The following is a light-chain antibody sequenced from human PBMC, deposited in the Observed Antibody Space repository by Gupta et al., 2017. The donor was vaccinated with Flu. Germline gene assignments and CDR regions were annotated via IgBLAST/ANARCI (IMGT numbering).Light chain of an antibody. CDR2: DND. V-gene: IGLV1-51*01. J-gene: IGLJ1*01. Sequence: QSVLTQPPSVSAAPGQRVTISCSGSSYNVGNNYISWYQQLPGLAPKLFIYDNDKRPSGIPGRFSGSKSGTSATLVITGLQTGDEADYYCGAWDSRLTAYVFGSGTKVVVL. CDR3: GAWDSRLTAYV. CDR1: SYNVGNNY.